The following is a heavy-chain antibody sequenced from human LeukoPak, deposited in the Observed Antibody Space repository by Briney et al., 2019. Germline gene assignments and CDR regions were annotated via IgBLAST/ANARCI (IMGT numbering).Heavy chain of an antibody. J-gene: IGHJ6*03. V-gene: IGHV1-8*01. Sequence: ASVKVSCKASGYTFTSYDINWVRQATGQGLEWMGWMNPNSGNTGYAQKFQGRVTMTRNTSISTAYMELSSLRSEDTAVYYCARGADSYDILTGYFHYYYMDVWGKGTTVTISS. CDR1: GYTFTSYD. D-gene: IGHD3-9*01. CDR3: ARGADSYDILTGYFHYYYMDV. CDR2: MNPNSGNT.